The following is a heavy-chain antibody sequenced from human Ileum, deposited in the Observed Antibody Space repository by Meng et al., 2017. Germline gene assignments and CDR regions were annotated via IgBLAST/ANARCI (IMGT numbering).Heavy chain of an antibody. D-gene: IGHD2/OR15-2a*01. CDR2: IFHTGST. J-gene: IGHJ4*02. V-gene: IGHV4-4*02. CDR3: ATNKNKKIDY. Sequence: QLQLQESGPGLVAPSGTLSLTCVVSGDSISSSNWWNWVRQPPGKGLEWIGEIFHTGSTNYNPSLKSRVTISADKSKNQFSLNLSSVTAADTAVYYCATNKNKKIDYWGQGTLVTVSS. CDR1: GDSISSSNW.